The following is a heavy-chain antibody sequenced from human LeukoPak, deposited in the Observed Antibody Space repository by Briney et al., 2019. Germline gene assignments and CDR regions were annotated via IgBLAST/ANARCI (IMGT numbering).Heavy chain of an antibody. CDR1: GFTFSSNW. V-gene: IGHV3-74*01. CDR3: ANYGSGYFYY. D-gene: IGHD3-3*01. Sequence: SLRLSCAASGFTFSSNWMHWVRQAPRKGRVWVSRINSDGSSTNYADSVRGRFTISRDNAKNTLYLQMNSLRAEDTAVYYCANYGSGYFYYWGQGTLVTVSS. J-gene: IGHJ4*02. CDR2: INSDGSST.